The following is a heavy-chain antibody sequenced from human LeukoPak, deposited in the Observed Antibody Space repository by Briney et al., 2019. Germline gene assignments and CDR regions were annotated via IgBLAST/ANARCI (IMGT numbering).Heavy chain of an antibody. Sequence: SVKVSCKASGGTFSSYALSWVRQAPGQGLEWMGRIIPILGIANYAQKFQGRVTITADKSTSTAYMELSSLRSEDTAVYYCARGYSYGPFDYWGQGTLVTVSS. CDR2: IIPILGIA. D-gene: IGHD5-18*01. V-gene: IGHV1-69*04. CDR1: GGTFSSYA. CDR3: ARGYSYGPFDY. J-gene: IGHJ4*02.